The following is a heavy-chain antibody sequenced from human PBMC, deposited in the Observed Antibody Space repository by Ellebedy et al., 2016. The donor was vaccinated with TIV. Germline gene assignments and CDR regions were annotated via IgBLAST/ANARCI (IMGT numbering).Heavy chain of an antibody. CDR1: GFTFSSNY. CDR2: IYSGGSA. J-gene: IGHJ5*02. CDR3: ARERWYYDFWSGHNWFDP. D-gene: IGHD3-3*01. Sequence: GGSLRLSXAASGFTFSSNYMSWVRQAPGKGLEWVSVIYSGGSAYYADSVKGRFTISRDNSKNTLYLQMNSLRAEDTAVYYCARERWYYDFWSGHNWFDPWGQGTLVTVSS. V-gene: IGHV3-53*01.